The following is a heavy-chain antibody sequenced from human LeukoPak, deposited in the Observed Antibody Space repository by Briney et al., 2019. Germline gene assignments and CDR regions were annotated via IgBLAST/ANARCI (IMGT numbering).Heavy chain of an antibody. CDR2: IKQDGSEK. V-gene: IGHV3-7*05. Sequence: GGSLRLSCTASGFNFDVSWMNWVRQAPGKGLEWVVNIKQDGSEKYYVDSVKGRFTISTDNAKNSLYLQMNSLRAEDTAVYYCARRPDTTKNYGMDVWGQGTTVTVSS. J-gene: IGHJ6*02. CDR3: ARRPDTTKNYGMDV. CDR1: GFNFDVSW. D-gene: IGHD5-18*01.